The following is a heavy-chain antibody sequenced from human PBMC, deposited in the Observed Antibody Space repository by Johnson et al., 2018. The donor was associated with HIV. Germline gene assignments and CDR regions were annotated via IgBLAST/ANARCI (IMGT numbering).Heavy chain of an antibody. D-gene: IGHD2-2*01. V-gene: IGHV3-30*02. CDR2: IRYDGSNK. CDR1: GFTFSSYG. CDR3: ARGGYCRSTNCYRGNAFDI. J-gene: IGHJ3*02. Sequence: QVQLVESGGGVVQPGGSLTLSCPASGFTFSSYGMHWVRQAPCKGLEWVAFIRYDGSNKYYADSVKGRFTISRDNSKNTLYLQMNSLRAEDTAVYYCARGGYCRSTNCYRGNAFDIWGPGTMVTVSS.